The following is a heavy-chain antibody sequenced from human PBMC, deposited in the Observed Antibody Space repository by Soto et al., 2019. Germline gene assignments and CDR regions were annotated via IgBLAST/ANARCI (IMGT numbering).Heavy chain of an antibody. CDR3: ARIHDSNYYYYGMDV. D-gene: IGHD2-15*01. CDR2: IWYDGSNK. CDR1: GFTFSSYG. Sequence: GSLRLSCAASGFTFSSYGMHWVRQAPGKGLEWVAVIWYDGSNKYYVDSVKGRFTISRDNSKNTLYLQMNSLRAEDTAVYYCARIHDSNYYYYGMDVWGQGTTVTVSS. J-gene: IGHJ6*02. V-gene: IGHV3-33*01.